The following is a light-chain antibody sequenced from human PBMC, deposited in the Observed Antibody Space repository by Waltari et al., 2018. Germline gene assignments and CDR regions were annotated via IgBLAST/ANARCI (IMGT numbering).Light chain of an antibody. CDR1: QTISTY. J-gene: IGKJ2*01. CDR3: HQSHTVPHT. V-gene: IGKV1-39*01. Sequence: DIQMTQSPSSLSASVGDRVTITCRASQTISTYLNWYQQTAGKAPKRLIYAASALQSGVPSRFCGSGSGTDFTLTITSLQPEDFATYYCHQSHTVPHTFGQGTKLEIK. CDR2: AAS.